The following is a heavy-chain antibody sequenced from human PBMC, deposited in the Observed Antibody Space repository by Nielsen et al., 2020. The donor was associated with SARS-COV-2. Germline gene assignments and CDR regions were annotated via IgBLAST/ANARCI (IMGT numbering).Heavy chain of an antibody. Sequence: ASVQVSCKASGYTFTKYVISWVRQAPGQGLEWMGWISGNSDSAKYVKKFLGRVIMTTDTSTSTAYLEVRSLRSDDTAVYYCASSAPPSGFNWFDPWGQGTLVTVAS. CDR3: ASSAPPSGFNWFDP. V-gene: IGHV1-18*04. J-gene: IGHJ5*02. CDR2: ISGNSDSA. D-gene: IGHD3-22*01. CDR1: GYTFTKYV.